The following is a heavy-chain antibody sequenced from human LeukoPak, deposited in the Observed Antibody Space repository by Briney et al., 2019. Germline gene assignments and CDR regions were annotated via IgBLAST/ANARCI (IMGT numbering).Heavy chain of an antibody. J-gene: IGHJ6*03. CDR3: AREGCGSSCPYYYYYMDV. D-gene: IGHD6-13*01. V-gene: IGHV1-69*05. Sequence: ASVKVSCKASGGTFSSYAISWVRQAPGQGLEWMGGIIPIFGTANYAQEFQGRVTITTDESTSTAYMELSSLRSEDTAVYYCAREGCGSSCPYYYYYMDVWGKGTTVTVSS. CDR1: GGTFSSYA. CDR2: IIPIFGTA.